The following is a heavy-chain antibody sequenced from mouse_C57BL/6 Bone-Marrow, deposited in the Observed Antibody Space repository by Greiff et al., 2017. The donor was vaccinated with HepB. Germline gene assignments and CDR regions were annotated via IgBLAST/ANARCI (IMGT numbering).Heavy chain of an antibody. CDR1: GYTFTDYY. CDR3: AKGGWLPHWYFDV. V-gene: IGHV1-19*01. Sequence: VQLKQSGPVLVKPGASVKMSCKASGYTFTDYYMNWVKQSHGKSLEWIGVINPYNGGTSYNQKFKGTATLTVDKSSSTAYMELNSLTSEDSAVYYCAKGGWLPHWYFDVWGTGTTVTVSS. D-gene: IGHD2-3*01. J-gene: IGHJ1*03. CDR2: INPYNGGT.